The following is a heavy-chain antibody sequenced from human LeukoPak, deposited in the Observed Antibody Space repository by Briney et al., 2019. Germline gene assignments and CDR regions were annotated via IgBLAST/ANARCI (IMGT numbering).Heavy chain of an antibody. D-gene: IGHD3-16*02. J-gene: IGHJ4*02. CDR2: INPNSGGT. V-gene: IGHV1-2*02. Sequence: ASVKVSCKASGYTFTGYYMHWVRQAPGQGLEWMGWINPNSGGTNYAQKFQGRVTMTRDTSISTAYMELSRLRSDNTAVHYCARDFKMITFGGVIGYWGQGTLVTVSS. CDR3: ARDFKMITFGGVIGY. CDR1: GYTFTGYY.